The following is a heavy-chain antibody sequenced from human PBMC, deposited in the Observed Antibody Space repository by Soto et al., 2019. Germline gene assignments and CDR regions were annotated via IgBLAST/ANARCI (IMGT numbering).Heavy chain of an antibody. CDR1: GGSISSYY. J-gene: IGHJ4*02. D-gene: IGHD3-10*01. V-gene: IGHV4-59*08. CDR3: ARLWGWFGDY. Sequence: QVQLQESGPGLVKPSETLSLTCTVSGGSISSYYWTWIRQPPVKGLEWMGYSYYSGSTNYNPSLKSRFTISVDTSKNQFSLKLSSVTAADTAVYYCARLWGWFGDYWGQGTLVTVSS. CDR2: SYYSGST.